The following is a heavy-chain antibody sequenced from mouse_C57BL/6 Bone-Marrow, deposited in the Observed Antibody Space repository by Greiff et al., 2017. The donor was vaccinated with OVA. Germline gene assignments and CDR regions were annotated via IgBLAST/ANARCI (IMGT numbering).Heavy chain of an antibody. Sequence: QVQLKQPGAELVKPGASVKMSCKASGYTFTSYWITWVKQRPGQGLEWIGDIYPGSGSTNYNEKFKSKATLTVDTSSSTAYMQLSSLTSEDSAVYYCANYYGSSSYYAMDYWGQGTSVTVSS. J-gene: IGHJ4*01. CDR1: GYTFTSYW. D-gene: IGHD1-1*01. V-gene: IGHV1-55*01. CDR2: IYPGSGST. CDR3: ANYYGSSSYYAMDY.